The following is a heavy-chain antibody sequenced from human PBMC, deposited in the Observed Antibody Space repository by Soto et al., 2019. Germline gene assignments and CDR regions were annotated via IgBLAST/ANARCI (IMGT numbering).Heavy chain of an antibody. CDR2: IYSTGST. D-gene: IGHD3-3*01. CDR3: ARGQRFSDWFDA. CDR1: GGTMNSYY. Sequence: QVHLQESGPGLVKPSETLSLNCTASGGTMNSYYWSWIRQPAGKGLEWIGRIYSTGSTKYNPSLQRRVTMSLDTSKNQFALRLTSVTAADTAVYYCARGQRFSDWFDAWGQGTLVTVSS. V-gene: IGHV4-4*07. J-gene: IGHJ5*02.